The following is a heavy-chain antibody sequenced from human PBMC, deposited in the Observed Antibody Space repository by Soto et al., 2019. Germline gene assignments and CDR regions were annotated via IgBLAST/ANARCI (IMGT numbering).Heavy chain of an antibody. CDR2: FAGDFITT. Sequence: GGSLRLSCAASGFTLIHHAMHWVRQAPGEGLEWVAGFAGDFITTRYADSARRRFTTTTATTNNTSSLQKDSRRDEDTAILYCVKEGRLAVGAPDHWGQGAQVTVSS. CDR1: GFTLIHHA. CDR3: VKEGRLAVGAPDH. J-gene: IGHJ4*02. D-gene: IGHD3-10*01. V-gene: IGHV3-23*01.